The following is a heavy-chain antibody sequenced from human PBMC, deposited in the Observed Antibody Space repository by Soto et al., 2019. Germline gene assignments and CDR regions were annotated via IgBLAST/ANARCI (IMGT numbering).Heavy chain of an antibody. CDR1: GFTFSSYA. V-gene: IGHV3-30-3*02. CDR3: ANDRITLVDY. J-gene: IGHJ4*02. CDR2: ISYDGSNK. D-gene: IGHD1-26*01. Sequence: QVQLVESGGGVVQPGRSPRLSCAASGFTFSSYAMHWVRQAPGKGLEWVAVISYDGSNKYYADSVKGRFTISRDNSKNTLYLQMNSLRTEDTAVYYCANDRITLVDYWGQGTLVTVSS.